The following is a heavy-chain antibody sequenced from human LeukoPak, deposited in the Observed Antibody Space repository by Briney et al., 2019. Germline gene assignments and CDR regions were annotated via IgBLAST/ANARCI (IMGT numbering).Heavy chain of an antibody. CDR3: ARADDTDPYYYYYGMDV. J-gene: IGHJ6*02. Sequence: SETLSLTCTVSGGSISSGSYYWSWIRQPAGKGLEWIGRVYTSGSTNYNPSLKSRVTVSVDTPKNQFSLKLSSVTAADTAVYYCARADDTDPYYYYYGMDVWGQGTTVTVSS. CDR2: VYTSGST. CDR1: GGSISSGSYY. D-gene: IGHD5-18*01. V-gene: IGHV4-61*02.